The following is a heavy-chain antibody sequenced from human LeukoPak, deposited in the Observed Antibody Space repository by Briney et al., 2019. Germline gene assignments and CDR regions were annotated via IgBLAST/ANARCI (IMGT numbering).Heavy chain of an antibody. CDR3: ARRVFSGWGYYFDY. V-gene: IGHV1-2*02. CDR2: INPKSGGT. CDR1: GYSFTGYY. Sequence: GASVKASCKASGYSFTGYYLDWVRQAPGQGLEWMGWINPKSGGTNYAQKFPGRVTMTRDTSISTAYMELSSLRSDDTAIYYCARRVFSGWGYYFDYWGRGTLVTVSS. D-gene: IGHD6-19*01. J-gene: IGHJ4*02.